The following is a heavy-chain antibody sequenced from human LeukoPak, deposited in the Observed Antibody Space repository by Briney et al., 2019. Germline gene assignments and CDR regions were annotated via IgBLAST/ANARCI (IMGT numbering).Heavy chain of an antibody. D-gene: IGHD3-22*01. J-gene: IGHJ4*02. CDR3: ARVAMSDSSGYCDY. Sequence: GRSLRLSCAASGFTFSSYAMHWVRQAPGKGLEWVAVIWYDGSNKNYVDSVKGRFTISRDNSKHTLYLQMNSLRDEDTAVYYCARVAMSDSSGYCDYWGQGTLVTVSS. CDR1: GFTFSSYA. CDR2: IWYDGSNK. V-gene: IGHV3-33*01.